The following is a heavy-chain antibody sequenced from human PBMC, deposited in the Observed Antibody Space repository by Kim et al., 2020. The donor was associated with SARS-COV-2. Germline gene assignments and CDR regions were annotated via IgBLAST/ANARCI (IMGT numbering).Heavy chain of an antibody. CDR2: ISYDGSNK. D-gene: IGHD2-21*02. CDR3: ARDIYGGNSGPDY. J-gene: IGHJ4*02. V-gene: IGHV3-30-3*01. Sequence: GGSLRLSCAASGFTFSSYAMHWVRQAPGKGLEWVAVISYDGSNKYYADSVKGRFTISRDNSKNTLYMQMNSLRTEDTAWYYCARDIYGGNSGPDYWGQGTLVTVSS. CDR1: GFTFSSYA.